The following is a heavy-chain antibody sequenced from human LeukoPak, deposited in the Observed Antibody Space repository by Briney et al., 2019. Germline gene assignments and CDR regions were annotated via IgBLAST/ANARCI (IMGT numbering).Heavy chain of an antibody. Sequence: SETLSLTCAVSGGSISSGDYYWSWIRQPPGKGLEWIGYIYYSGSTYYNPSLKSRLTMSVDTSNNLFSLKLSSVTAADTAVYYCARTDSSGYYGAYWGQGTLVTVSS. CDR2: IYYSGST. V-gene: IGHV4-30-4*01. D-gene: IGHD3-22*01. CDR1: GGSISSGDYY. CDR3: ARTDSSGYYGAY. J-gene: IGHJ4*02.